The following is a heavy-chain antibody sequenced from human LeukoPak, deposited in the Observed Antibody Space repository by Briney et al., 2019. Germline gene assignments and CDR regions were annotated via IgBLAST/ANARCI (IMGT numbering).Heavy chain of an antibody. D-gene: IGHD3-9*01. CDR2: ISGSGGST. Sequence: GGSLRLSCAASGFTFSSYAMSWVRQAPGRGLEWVSAISGSGGSTYYADSVKGRFTISRDNSKNTLYLQMNSLRAEDTAVYYCAKGGLRYFDWLLYETRDPPARDYFDYWGQGTLVTVSS. V-gene: IGHV3-23*01. CDR3: AKGGLRYFDWLLYETRDPPARDYFDY. J-gene: IGHJ4*02. CDR1: GFTFSSYA.